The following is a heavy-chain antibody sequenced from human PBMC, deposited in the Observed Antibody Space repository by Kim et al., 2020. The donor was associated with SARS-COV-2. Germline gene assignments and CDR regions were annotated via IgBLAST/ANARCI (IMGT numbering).Heavy chain of an antibody. CDR2: WYN. J-gene: IGHJ6*02. V-gene: IGHV6-1*01. CDR3: ARDLVSLDV. Sequence: WYNDYAVSVTSRITINPDTSKNQFSLQLNSVTPEDTAVYYCARDLVSLDVWGQGTTVTVSS.